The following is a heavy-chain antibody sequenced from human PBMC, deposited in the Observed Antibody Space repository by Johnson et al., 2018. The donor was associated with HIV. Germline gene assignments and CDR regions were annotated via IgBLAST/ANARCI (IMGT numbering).Heavy chain of an antibody. CDR3: ARGRYSSSWYDGGLDAFDI. V-gene: IGHV3-11*04. Sequence: QVQLVESGGGLVKPGGSLRLSCAGSGFTFIDYYMSWIRQAPGKGLEWISYISGSGSTIYYADSVKGRFTISRDNAKNSLYLQMNSLRAEDTAMYYCARGRYSSSWYDGGLDAFDIWGHGTMVTVSS. D-gene: IGHD6-13*01. CDR1: GFTFIDYY. CDR2: ISGSGSTI. J-gene: IGHJ3*02.